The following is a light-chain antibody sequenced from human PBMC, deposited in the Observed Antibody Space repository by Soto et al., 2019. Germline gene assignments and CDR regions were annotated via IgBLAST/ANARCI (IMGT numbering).Light chain of an antibody. V-gene: IGLV1-40*01. J-gene: IGLJ1*01. CDR1: SYNIGAGYD. Sequence: QSVLTKPPSVYGAPGQRVTISCTGSSYNIGAGYDVHWYQQLPGTAPKLLIYGNSNRPSGVPDRFSGSKSGTSACLAITGLQAEDEAEYYCQSYDSSLSGSGVFGTGTKLTVL. CDR2: GNS. CDR3: QSYDSSLSGSGV.